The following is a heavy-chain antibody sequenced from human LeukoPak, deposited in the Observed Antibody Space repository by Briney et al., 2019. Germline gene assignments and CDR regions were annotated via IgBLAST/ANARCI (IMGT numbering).Heavy chain of an antibody. CDR2: IYYSGST. CDR1: GGSISSYY. CDR3: ARAYYYDSSGYSYAFDI. J-gene: IGHJ3*02. Sequence: SETLSLTCTVSGGSISSYYWSWIRQPPGKGLEWIGYIYYSGSTNYNPSLKSRVTISVDTSKNQFSLKLSSVTAADTAVYYCARAYYYDSSGYSYAFDIWGQGTMVTVSS. D-gene: IGHD3-22*01. V-gene: IGHV4-59*01.